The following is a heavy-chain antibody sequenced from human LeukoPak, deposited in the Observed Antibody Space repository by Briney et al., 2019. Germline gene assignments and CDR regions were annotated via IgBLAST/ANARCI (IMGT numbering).Heavy chain of an antibody. CDR2: IYCSGST. CDR3: AREREYPDAFDI. Sequence: SQTLSLTCTVSGGSISSGGYYWSWIRQHPGKGLEWIGYIYCSGSTYYNPSLKSRVTISVDTSKNQFSLKLSSVTAADTAVYYCAREREYPDAFDIWGQGTMVTVSS. J-gene: IGHJ3*02. CDR1: GGSISSGGYY. V-gene: IGHV4-31*03. D-gene: IGHD2-2*01.